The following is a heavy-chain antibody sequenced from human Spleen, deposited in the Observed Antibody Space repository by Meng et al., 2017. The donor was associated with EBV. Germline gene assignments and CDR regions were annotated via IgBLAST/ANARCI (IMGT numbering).Heavy chain of an antibody. V-gene: IGHV1-18*01. J-gene: IGHJ4*02. CDR2: IGANLRDT. D-gene: IGHD3-22*01. CDR1: DYICTNYS. Sequence: QVQVVQCGTEVEKPGASLKVSVKASDYICTNYSIIWVRQAPEKGLEWMGWIGANLRDTNYAQRLQGRVTMTRDTSTNTAYMELRGLKSDDTAMYYCSRGGTHRYDRADYYGLDYWGQGTLVTVSS. CDR3: SRGGTHRYDRADYYGLDY.